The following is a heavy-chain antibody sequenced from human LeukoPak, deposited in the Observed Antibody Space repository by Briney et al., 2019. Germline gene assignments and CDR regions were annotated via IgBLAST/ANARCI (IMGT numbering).Heavy chain of an antibody. D-gene: IGHD2-15*01. Sequence: GESLKISCKGSGYSFTRYWIGWVRQMPGRGLEWMGIIYPGDSDPRYSPSFQGQVTISADKSISTAFLQWSSLKASDTAMYHCARRRYCSGGTCYGVDYWGQGTLVTVSS. J-gene: IGHJ4*02. CDR2: IYPGDSDP. CDR1: GYSFTRYW. CDR3: ARRRYCSGGTCYGVDY. V-gene: IGHV5-51*01.